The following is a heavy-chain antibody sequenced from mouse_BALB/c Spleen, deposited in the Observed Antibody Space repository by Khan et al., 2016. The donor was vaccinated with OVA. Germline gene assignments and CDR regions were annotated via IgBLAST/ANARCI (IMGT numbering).Heavy chain of an antibody. CDR1: GYTFTSYW. J-gene: IGHJ3*01. Sequence: QVQLQQPGAELVKPGASVKLSCEASGYTFTSYWMHWVKQRPGQGLDWIGYINPSDGRPHYNEQFKNKATLTVDTSSKTAFMQLSSLTSEDSAVYYCARGGYGSLAYWGQGTLVTVSA. CDR3: ARGGYGSLAY. D-gene: IGHD2-10*02. V-gene: IGHV1S81*02. CDR2: INPSDGRP.